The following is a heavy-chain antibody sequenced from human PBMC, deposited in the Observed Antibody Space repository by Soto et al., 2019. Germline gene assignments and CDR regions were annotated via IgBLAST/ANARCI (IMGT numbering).Heavy chain of an antibody. Sequence: WTWIRQPAGQGPECIGRIYRSGTTTYNPSLESRVTLSIDAAKNQVSLRLKSVTAADTAVYYCAREVGRPGRFDPWGQGILITVSS. V-gene: IGHV4-4*07. D-gene: IGHD6-6*01. CDR3: AREVGRPGRFDP. CDR2: IYRSGTT. J-gene: IGHJ5*02.